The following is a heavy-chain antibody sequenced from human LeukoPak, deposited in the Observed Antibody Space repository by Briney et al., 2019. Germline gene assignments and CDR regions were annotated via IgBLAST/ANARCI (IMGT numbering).Heavy chain of an antibody. D-gene: IGHD6-13*01. J-gene: IGHJ5*02. Sequence: SETLSLTCAVYGGSFSGYYWSWIRQPPGKGLEWIGEINHSGSTNYNPSLKSRVTISVDTSKNQFSLRLSSVTAADTAVYYCARGVWQLVLDWFDPWGQGTLVTVSS. CDR2: INHSGST. CDR3: ARGVWQLVLDWFDP. V-gene: IGHV4-34*01. CDR1: GGSFSGYY.